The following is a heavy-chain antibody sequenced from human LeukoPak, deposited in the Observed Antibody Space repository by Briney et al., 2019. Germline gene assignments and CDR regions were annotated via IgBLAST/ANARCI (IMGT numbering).Heavy chain of an antibody. CDR1: GGSISTYH. CDR3: ARELGQAFDI. D-gene: IGHD3-3*02. V-gene: IGHV4-59*01. J-gene: IGHJ3*02. Sequence: SETLSLTCTVSGGSISTYHWSWIRQPPGKGLEWIGYIYYTGDTKQNPSLNSRATISVDTSKNQFSLKLKAVAAADPAVYYCARELGQAFDIWGQGTVVIVSS. CDR2: IYYTGDT.